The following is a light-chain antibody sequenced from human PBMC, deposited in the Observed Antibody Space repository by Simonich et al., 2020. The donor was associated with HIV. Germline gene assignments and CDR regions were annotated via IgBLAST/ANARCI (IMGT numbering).Light chain of an antibody. Sequence: IVMTQSPDSLAVSLGERATINCKSSQSVLSSSNNKNSLVWYQQKPGQPPKLLIYGASTRESGVPDRFSGSGSGTDFTLTIISLQAEDVAVYYCQQYYSSPRTFGQGTKVEIK. CDR3: QQYYSSPRT. V-gene: IGKV4-1*01. CDR1: QSVLSSSNNKNS. CDR2: GAS. J-gene: IGKJ1*01.